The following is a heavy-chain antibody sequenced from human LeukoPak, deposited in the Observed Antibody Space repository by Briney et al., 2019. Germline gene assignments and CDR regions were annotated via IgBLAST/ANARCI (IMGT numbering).Heavy chain of an antibody. CDR1: GYTFTSYG. CDR3: ARGDYALGTDY. Sequence: ASVKVSCKASGYTFTSYGISWVRQAPGQGLEWMGWISAYNGNTNYAQKLQGRVTITADQSTSTAYMELSSLRSDDTAVYYCARGDYALGTDYWGQGTLVTVSS. D-gene: IGHD3-16*01. CDR2: ISAYNGNT. V-gene: IGHV1-18*01. J-gene: IGHJ4*02.